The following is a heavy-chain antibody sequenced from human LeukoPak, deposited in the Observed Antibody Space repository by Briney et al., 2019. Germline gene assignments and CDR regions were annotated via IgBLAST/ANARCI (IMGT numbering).Heavy chain of an antibody. CDR1: GGSISSSSYY. CDR3: ARVIAVPAAPYFDY. Sequence: SETLSLTCTVSGGSISSSSYYWGWIRQPPGKGLEWIGSIYYSGSTYYNPSLKSRVTISVDTSKNQFSLKLSSVTVADTAVYYCARVIAVPAAPYFDYWGQGTLVTVSS. CDR2: IYYSGST. D-gene: IGHD2-2*01. J-gene: IGHJ4*02. V-gene: IGHV4-39*01.